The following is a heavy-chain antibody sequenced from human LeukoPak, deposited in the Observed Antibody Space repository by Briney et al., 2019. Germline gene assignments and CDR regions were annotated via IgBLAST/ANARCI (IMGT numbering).Heavy chain of an antibody. Sequence: ESLRLSCAASGFTFSSYWMHWVRQAPGKGLVWVSRINSDGISTSYADSVKGRFTISRDNAKNTLYVQMNSLRAEDTAVYYCARDLNGHYLNYWGQGTLVTVS. V-gene: IGHV3-74*01. CDR2: INSDGIST. CDR1: GFTFSSYW. CDR3: ARDLNGHYLNY. J-gene: IGHJ4*02. D-gene: IGHD2-8*01.